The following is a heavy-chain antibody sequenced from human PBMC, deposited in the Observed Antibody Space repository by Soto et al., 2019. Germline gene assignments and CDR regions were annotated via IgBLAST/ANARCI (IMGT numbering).Heavy chain of an antibody. D-gene: IGHD5-12*01. Sequence: QVQLVESGGGVVQPGRSLRLSCAASGFTFSNFGMHWVRQAPVKGLEWVAVISYDGNTKYYADSVKGRFTISRDNSKNTLYLQMDSLRVEDTAVDYCTSHVATGGWGQGTLVTVSS. CDR3: TSHVATGG. CDR1: GFTFSNFG. J-gene: IGHJ4*02. V-gene: IGHV3-30*03. CDR2: ISYDGNTK.